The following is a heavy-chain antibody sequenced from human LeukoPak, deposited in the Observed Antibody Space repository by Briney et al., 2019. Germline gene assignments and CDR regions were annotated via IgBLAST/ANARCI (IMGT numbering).Heavy chain of an antibody. V-gene: IGHV4-61*02. CDR2: IYTSGST. J-gene: IGHJ3*02. CDR1: GGSISSGSYY. Sequence: SETLSLTCTVSGGSISSGSYYWSWIRQPPGRGLEWIGRIYTSGSTTYNPSLKSRVTISVDTSKNQFSLKLSSVTAADTAVYYCASYKGKDAFDIWGQGTMVTVSS. D-gene: IGHD3-10*01. CDR3: ASYKGKDAFDI.